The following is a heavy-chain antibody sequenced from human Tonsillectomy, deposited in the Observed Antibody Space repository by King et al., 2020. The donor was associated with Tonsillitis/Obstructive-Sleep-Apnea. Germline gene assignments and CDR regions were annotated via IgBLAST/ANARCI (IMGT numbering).Heavy chain of an antibody. CDR2: ISDYNGKT. J-gene: IGHJ5*02. CDR1: GYTFTSYG. CDR3: ARVFRGYYDSSGYSDWFDP. Sequence: VQLVQSGAEVKKPGASVKVSCKASGYTFTSYGISWVRQAPGQGLEWMGWISDYNGKTNYAQKLQGRVTMTTDTSTSTAYMELRSLRSDDTAVYYCARVFRGYYDSSGYSDWFDPWGQGTLVTVSS. D-gene: IGHD3-22*01. V-gene: IGHV1-18*01.